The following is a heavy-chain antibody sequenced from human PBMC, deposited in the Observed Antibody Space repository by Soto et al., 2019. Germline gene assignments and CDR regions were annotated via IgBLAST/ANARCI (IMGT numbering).Heavy chain of an antibody. CDR2: INSDGTNT. J-gene: IGHJ4*02. D-gene: IGHD3-16*01. V-gene: IGHV3-74*02. Sequence: VQLVESGGGVVQPGRSLRLSCAASGFTFSSYGMHWVRQAPGKGLEWVSVINSDGTNTAYADSVKGRFTISRDNAKNTLYLQMNSLGPEDTAVYYCARPWGESTSVDYWGQGTLVTVSS. CDR1: GFTFSSYG. CDR3: ARPWGESTSVDY.